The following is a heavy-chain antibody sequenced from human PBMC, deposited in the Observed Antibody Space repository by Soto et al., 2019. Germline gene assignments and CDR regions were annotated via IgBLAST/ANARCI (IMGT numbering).Heavy chain of an antibody. Sequence: SVKVSCKASGGTFSSYAISWVRQAPGQGLEWMGGIIPIFGTANYAQKFQGRVTITADKSTSTAYMELSSLGSEDTAVYYCARDSVGDFWSGDCFHLFDYWGQGTLVTVSS. CDR1: GGTFSSYA. CDR3: ARDSVGDFWSGDCFHLFDY. V-gene: IGHV1-69*06. CDR2: IIPIFGTA. D-gene: IGHD3-3*01. J-gene: IGHJ4*02.